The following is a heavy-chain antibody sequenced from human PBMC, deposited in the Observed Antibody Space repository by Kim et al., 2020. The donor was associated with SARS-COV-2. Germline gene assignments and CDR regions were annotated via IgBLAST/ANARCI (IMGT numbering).Heavy chain of an antibody. V-gene: IGHV5-51*01. D-gene: IGHD3-9*01. CDR2: IYPGDSDT. Sequence: GESLKISCKGSGYSFTSYWIGWVRQMPGKGLEWMGIIYPGDSDTRYSPSFQGQVTISADKSISTAYLQWSSLKASDTAMYYCARSYYFDWLSQPYYFDYWGQGTLVTVSS. CDR1: GYSFTSYW. J-gene: IGHJ4*02. CDR3: ARSYYFDWLSQPYYFDY.